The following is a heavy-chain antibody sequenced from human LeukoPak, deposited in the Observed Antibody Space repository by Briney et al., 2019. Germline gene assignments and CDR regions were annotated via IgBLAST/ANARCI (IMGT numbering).Heavy chain of an antibody. D-gene: IGHD3-10*01. CDR1: GGTFSSYA. CDR2: IIPIFGTA. Sequence: ASVKVSCKASGGTFSSYAISWVRQAPGQGLEWMGGIIPIFGTANYAQKFQGRVTITTDESTSTAYMELSSLRSEDTAVYYCARGYGYYGSGSYYHWGQGTLVTVSS. CDR3: ARGYGYYGSGSYYH. V-gene: IGHV1-69*05. J-gene: IGHJ5*02.